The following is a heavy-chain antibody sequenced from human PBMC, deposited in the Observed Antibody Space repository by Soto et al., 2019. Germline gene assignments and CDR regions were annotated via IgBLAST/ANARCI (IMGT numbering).Heavy chain of an antibody. CDR2: IYPADSDI. CDR3: ARQDGFGLYYFDY. Sequence: GESLKISCQTSGYSFTAYWVAWVRQTPGRGLEWMGIIYPADSDIRYSPSFQGQVTISADRSISTVYLQWTSLKASDTAMYFCARQDGFGLYYFDYWGRGTPVTVSS. J-gene: IGHJ4*02. V-gene: IGHV5-51*01. CDR1: GYSFTAYW. D-gene: IGHD3-10*01.